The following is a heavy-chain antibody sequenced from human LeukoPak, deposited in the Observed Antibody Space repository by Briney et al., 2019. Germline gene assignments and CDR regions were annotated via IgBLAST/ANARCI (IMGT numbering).Heavy chain of an antibody. CDR1: GFTFSSYA. Sequence: GGSLRLSCAASGFTFSSYAMHWVRQAPGKGLEYVSAISSNGGSTYYANSVKGRFTIFRDNSKNTLYLQMGSLRAEDMAVYYCARIPVITFGGVIVIPGDYMDVWGKGTTVTVSS. V-gene: IGHV3-64*01. CDR2: ISSNGGST. D-gene: IGHD3-16*02. CDR3: ARIPVITFGGVIVIPGDYMDV. J-gene: IGHJ6*03.